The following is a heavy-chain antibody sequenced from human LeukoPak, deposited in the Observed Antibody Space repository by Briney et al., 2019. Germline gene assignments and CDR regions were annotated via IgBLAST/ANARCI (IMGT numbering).Heavy chain of an antibody. CDR2: IKQDGSEK. CDR1: GFTFTTYW. Sequence: GESLKISCKGSGFTFTTYWMGWVRQAPGKGLEWVANIKQDGSEKYYVDSVKGRFSISRDNAKNSLYRQMNSLRAEDTAVYYCARDHHRRLYDSQARDTFDIWGQGTMVTVSS. D-gene: IGHD3-22*01. CDR3: ARDHHRRLYDSQARDTFDI. V-gene: IGHV3-7*01. J-gene: IGHJ3*02.